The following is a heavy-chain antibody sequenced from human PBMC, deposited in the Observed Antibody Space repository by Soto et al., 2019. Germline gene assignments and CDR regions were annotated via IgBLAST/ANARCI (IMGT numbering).Heavy chain of an antibody. CDR1: GFTFSSYA. CDR2: ISSNGGST. CDR3: ARVGGSGSYYYYYMDV. Sequence: GGSLRLSCAASGFTFSSYAMHWVRQAPGKGLKYVSAISSNGGSTYYANSVKGRFTISRDNSNNTLYLQMGCLRAEDMAVYYCARVGGSGSYYYYYMDVWGKGTTVTVSS. J-gene: IGHJ6*03. D-gene: IGHD3-10*01. V-gene: IGHV3-64*01.